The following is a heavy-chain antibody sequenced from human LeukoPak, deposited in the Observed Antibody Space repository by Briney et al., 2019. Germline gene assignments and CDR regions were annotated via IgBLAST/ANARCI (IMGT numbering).Heavy chain of an antibody. Sequence: ASVKVSCKASGYTFTAYYVHWVRQAPGQGLEWMGWINPNSGGTNYAQKFQGRVTMTRDTSISTAYMELRSLRSDDTAVYYCARDKAVADPGVYYYYYGMDVWGQGTTVTVSS. V-gene: IGHV1-2*02. CDR3: ARDKAVADPGVYYYYYGMDV. CDR1: GYTFTAYY. J-gene: IGHJ6*02. CDR2: INPNSGGT. D-gene: IGHD6-19*01.